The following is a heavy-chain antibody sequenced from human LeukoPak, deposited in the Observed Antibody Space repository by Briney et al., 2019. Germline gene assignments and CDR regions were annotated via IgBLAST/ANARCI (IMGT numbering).Heavy chain of an antibody. D-gene: IGHD2-15*01. CDR2: IYYSGST. V-gene: IGHV4-30-4*01. CDR3: ARDCWGYCSGGQHPRDY. CDR1: GGSITVNIHY. Sequence: SETLALTCSVSGGSITVNIHYWDWIRQPPGKGLEWIGYIYYSGSTYYNPSLKSRVTISVDTSKNQFSLKLSSVTAADTAVYYCARDCWGYCSGGQHPRDYWGQGTLVTVSS. J-gene: IGHJ4*02.